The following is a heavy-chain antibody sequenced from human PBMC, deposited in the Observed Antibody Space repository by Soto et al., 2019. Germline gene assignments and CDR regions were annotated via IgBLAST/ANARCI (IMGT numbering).Heavy chain of an antibody. J-gene: IGHJ4*02. V-gene: IGHV4-39*01. D-gene: IGHD2-8*01. CDR1: GDSIGTTHSY. CDR3: AKHEGNGNVWHLDY. Sequence: QVQLLESGPGLVKPSETLSLTCTVSGDSIGTTHSYWAWIRQSPWKGLEWIGNIHYSGSTYYMSSLRSRANISVDTSKTQFSLRLAAVTAEDAAVYYCAKHEGNGNVWHLDYWGQVNLVTLSS. CDR2: IHYSGST.